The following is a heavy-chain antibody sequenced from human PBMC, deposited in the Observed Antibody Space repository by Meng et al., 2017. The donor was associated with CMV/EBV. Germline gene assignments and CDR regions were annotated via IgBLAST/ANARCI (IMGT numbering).Heavy chain of an antibody. CDR2: ISSSSSYI. J-gene: IGHJ4*02. V-gene: IGHV3-21*01. Sequence: GESLKISCAASGFTFSSYSMNWVRQAPGKGLEWVSSISSSSSYIYYADSVKGQFTISRDNAKNSLYLQMNSLRAEDTAVYYCARDLGPYNWNYVGVVQGAKDYWGQGTLVTVSS. D-gene: IGHD1-7*01. CDR1: GFTFSSYS. CDR3: ARDLGPYNWNYVGVVQGAKDY.